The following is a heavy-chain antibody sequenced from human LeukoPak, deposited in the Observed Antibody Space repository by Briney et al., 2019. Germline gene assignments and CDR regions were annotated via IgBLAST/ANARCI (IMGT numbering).Heavy chain of an antibody. CDR1: GFTVDNYA. V-gene: IGHV3-23*01. D-gene: IGHD6-19*01. J-gene: IGHJ6*04. CDR3: AKVTTGIAVAGTIGPLDV. CDR2: ISGSGGST. Sequence: PGGSLRLSCAVSGFTVDNYAMHWVRQAPGKGLEWVSAISGSGGSTYYADSVKGRFTISRDNSKNTLYLQMNSLRAEDTAVYYCAKVTTGIAVAGTIGPLDVWGKGTTVTVSS.